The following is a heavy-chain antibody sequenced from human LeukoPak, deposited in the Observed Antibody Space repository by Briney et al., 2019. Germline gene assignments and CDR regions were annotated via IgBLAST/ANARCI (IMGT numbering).Heavy chain of an antibody. D-gene: IGHD5-12*01. CDR2: IYPGDSDT. J-gene: IGHJ5*02. CDR3: ARLPVATIKAVWAYNWFDP. V-gene: IGHV5-51*01. Sequence: GESLKISCKGSGYSFTSYWIGWVRQMPGKGLEWMGIIYPGDSDTRYSPSFQGQVTISADKSISTAYLQWSSLKASDTAMYYCARLPVATIKAVWAYNWFDPWGQGTLVTVSS. CDR1: GYSFTSYW.